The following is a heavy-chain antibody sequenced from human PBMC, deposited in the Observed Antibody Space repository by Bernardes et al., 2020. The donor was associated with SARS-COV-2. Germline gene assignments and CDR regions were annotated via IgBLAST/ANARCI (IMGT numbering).Heavy chain of an antibody. J-gene: IGHJ4*02. Sequence: ASVKVSCKASGYTFTSYDINWVRQATGQGLEWMGWMNPNSGNTGYAQKFQGRVTMTRNTSISTAYMELSSLRSEDTAVYYCARGPGGGSCSLPRLVPFDYWGQGTLVTVSS. CDR1: GYTFTSYD. V-gene: IGHV1-8*01. D-gene: IGHD2-15*01. CDR2: MNPNSGNT. CDR3: ARGPGGGSCSLPRLVPFDY.